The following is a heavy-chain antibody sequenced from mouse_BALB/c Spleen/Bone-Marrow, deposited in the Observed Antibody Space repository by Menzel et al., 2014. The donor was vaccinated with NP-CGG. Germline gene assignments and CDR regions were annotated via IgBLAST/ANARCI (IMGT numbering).Heavy chain of an antibody. J-gene: IGHJ2*01. D-gene: IGHD3-1*01. CDR3: TTLARSDFDY. V-gene: IGHV1-5*01. CDR1: GYTFSNYW. CDR2: IYPGNSDT. Sequence: EVQLQQSGTVLARPGAAVKMSCKASGYTFSNYWLHWVKQRPGQGLEWIGTIYPGNSDTTYNQKFKGKAKLTAVTSTSTAYMELSSLTNEDSAVYYCTTLARSDFDYRGQGTTLTDSS.